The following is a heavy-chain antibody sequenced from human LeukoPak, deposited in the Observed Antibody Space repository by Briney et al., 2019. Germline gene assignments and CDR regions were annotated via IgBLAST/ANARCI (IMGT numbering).Heavy chain of an antibody. CDR2: ISSSGSTI. CDR1: GLTFSSYE. J-gene: IGHJ1*01. V-gene: IGHV3-48*03. CDR3: ARDWQH. Sequence: PGGSLRLSCAASGLTFSSYEINWVRQAPGKGLEWVSYISSSGSTIYYADSVTGRFTISRDNDKNSLYLHMNSLRAEDTAVYYCARDWQHWGQGTLVTAAS.